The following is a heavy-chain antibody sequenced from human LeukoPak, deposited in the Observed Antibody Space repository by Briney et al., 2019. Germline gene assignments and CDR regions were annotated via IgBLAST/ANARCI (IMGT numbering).Heavy chain of an antibody. CDR1: GFTFSSYG. CDR3: AKADWNDRHFDY. CDR2: ISYDGSNK. D-gene: IGHD1-1*01. Sequence: PGRSLRLSCAASGFTFSSYGMHWVRQAPGKGLEGVAVISYDGSNKYYADSVKGRFTISRDNSKNTLYLQMNSLRAEDAAVYYCAKADWNDRHFDYWGQGTLVTVSS. J-gene: IGHJ4*02. V-gene: IGHV3-30*18.